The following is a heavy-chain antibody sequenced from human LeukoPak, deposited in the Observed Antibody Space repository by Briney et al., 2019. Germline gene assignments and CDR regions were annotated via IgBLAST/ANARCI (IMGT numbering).Heavy chain of an antibody. D-gene: IGHD3-22*01. J-gene: IGHJ4*02. CDR2: IRYDGSNK. V-gene: IGHV3-30*02. CDR1: GFTFSSYG. Sequence: GGSLRLSCAASGFTFSSYGMHWVRQAPGKGLEWVAFIRYDGSNKYYADSVKGRFTISRDNSKNTLYLQMNSLRAEDTAVYYCAKDSTDSSVDYWGQGTLVAVSS. CDR3: AKDSTDSSVDY.